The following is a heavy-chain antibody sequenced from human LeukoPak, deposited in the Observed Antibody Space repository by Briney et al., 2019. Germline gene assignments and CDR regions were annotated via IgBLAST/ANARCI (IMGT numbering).Heavy chain of an antibody. CDR1: GGTFSSYA. V-gene: IGHV1-69*05. CDR3: ARERPPGDSSNWFLEGYFDI. J-gene: IGHJ4*02. Sequence: GASVKVSCKASGGTFSSYAITWVRQSPGQGLEWMGRIIPIFGTANYAQKFQGRVTIPTQESTSTAYMELSTLRSDDTAVYYCARERPPGDSSNWFLEGYFDIWGQGTLVTVSS. D-gene: IGHD6-13*01. CDR2: IIPIFGTA.